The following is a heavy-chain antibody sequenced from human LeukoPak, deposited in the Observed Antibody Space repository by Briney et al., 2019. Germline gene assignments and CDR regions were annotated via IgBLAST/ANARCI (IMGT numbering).Heavy chain of an antibody. CDR2: ISAYNGNT. CDR1: GYTFTSYG. Sequence: GASVKVSCKASGYTFTSYGISWVRQAPGQGLEWMGWISAYNGNTNYPQKLQGKVTMTTDTSTSTAYMERRRLRSDDTAVYYCARDSGSYSGDYYYYMDVWGKGTTVTVSS. CDR3: ARDSGSYSGDYYYYMDV. D-gene: IGHD1-26*01. V-gene: IGHV1-18*01. J-gene: IGHJ6*03.